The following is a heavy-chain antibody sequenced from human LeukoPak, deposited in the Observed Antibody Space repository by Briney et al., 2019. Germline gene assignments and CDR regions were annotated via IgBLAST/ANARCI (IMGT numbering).Heavy chain of an antibody. D-gene: IGHD2-2*01. V-gene: IGHV3-23*01. CDR1: GFTFSSYA. J-gene: IGHJ4*02. CDR3: AKERDIVVVPAARCFDFDY. Sequence: PGGSLRLSCAASGFTFSSYAMSWVRQAPGKGLEWVSDISGSGGITYYADSAKGRFTISRDNSKNTLYLQMNNLRAEDTAVYYCAKERDIVVVPAARCFDFDYWGQGTLVTVSS. CDR2: ISGSGGIT.